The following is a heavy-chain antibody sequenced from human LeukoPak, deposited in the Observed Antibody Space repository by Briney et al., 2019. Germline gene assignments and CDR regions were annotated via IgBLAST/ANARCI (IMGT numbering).Heavy chain of an antibody. J-gene: IGHJ4*02. CDR3: AKGVYYDILTGNDY. CDR1: GFTFSNYG. CDR2: ISGSGGST. Sequence: GGSLRLSCAASGFTFSNYGMNWVRQAPGKGLEWVSGISGSGGSTYSADSVKGRFIISRDNSKNMLYLQMNSLRAEDTALYYCAKGVYYDILTGNDYWGQGTLVTVSS. D-gene: IGHD3-9*01. V-gene: IGHV3-23*01.